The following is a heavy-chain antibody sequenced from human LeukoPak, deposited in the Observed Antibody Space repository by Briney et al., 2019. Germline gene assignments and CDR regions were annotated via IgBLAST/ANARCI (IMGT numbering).Heavy chain of an antibody. CDR1: GFTFSDYY. CDR3: AREAGPSHDDY. Sequence: GGSLRLSCAASGFTFSDYYMSWIRQAPGKGLEWVSSISSSSSYIYYADSVKGRFTISRDNAKNSLYLQMNSLRAEDTAVYYCAREAGPSHDDYWGQGTLVTVSS. V-gene: IGHV3-11*06. J-gene: IGHJ4*02. CDR2: ISSSSSYI.